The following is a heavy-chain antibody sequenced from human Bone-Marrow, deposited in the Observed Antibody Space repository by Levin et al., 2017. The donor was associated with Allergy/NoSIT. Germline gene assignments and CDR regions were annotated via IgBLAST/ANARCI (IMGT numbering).Heavy chain of an antibody. D-gene: IGHD3-3*01. CDR3: AKDMSHDFWSGGYYYYYGMDV. CDR2: ISWNSGSI. Sequence: GGSLRLSCAASGFTFDDYAMHWVRQAPGKGLEWVSGISWNSGSIGYADSVKGRFTISRDNAKNSLYLQMNSLRAEDTALYYCAKDMSHDFWSGGYYYYYGMDVWGQGTTVTVSS. CDR1: GFTFDDYA. V-gene: IGHV3-9*01. J-gene: IGHJ6*02.